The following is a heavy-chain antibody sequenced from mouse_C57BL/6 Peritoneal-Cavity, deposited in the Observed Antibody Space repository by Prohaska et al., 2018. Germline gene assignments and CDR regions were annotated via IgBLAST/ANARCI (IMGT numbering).Heavy chain of an antibody. CDR3: ACNYDAMDY. CDR1: GYTFTSYW. J-gene: IGHJ4*01. CDR2: IYPSDSET. D-gene: IGHD2-1*01. Sequence: QVQLQQPGAELVRPGSSVKLSCKASGYTFTSYWMDWVKQRPGQGLEWIGNIYPSDSETHYNQKFKDKATLTVDKSSSTVYMQLSSLTSEDSAVYYCACNYDAMDYWGQGTSVTVSS. V-gene: IGHV1-61*01.